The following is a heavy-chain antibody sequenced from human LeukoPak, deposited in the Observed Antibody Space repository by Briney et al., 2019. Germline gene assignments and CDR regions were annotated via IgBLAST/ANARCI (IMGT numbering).Heavy chain of an antibody. J-gene: IGHJ5*02. Sequence: ASVKVSCKASGYTFTSYAMHWVRQAPGQRLEWMGWINAGNGNTKYSQKFQGRVTITRDTSASTAYMELSSLRSEDTAVYYCARARGYSYGYVWSDPWGQGTLVTVSS. V-gene: IGHV1-3*01. CDR1: GYTFTSYA. D-gene: IGHD5-18*01. CDR2: INAGNGNT. CDR3: ARARGYSYGYVWSDP.